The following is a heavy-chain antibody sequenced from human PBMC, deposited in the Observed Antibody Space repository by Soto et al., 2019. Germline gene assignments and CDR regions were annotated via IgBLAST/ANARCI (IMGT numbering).Heavy chain of an antibody. Sequence: AETLSLTCAVYGGSFSGYYWSWIRQPPGKGLEWIGEINHSGSTNYNPSLKSRVTISVDTSKNQFSLELSSLRSEDTALYYCAREVEVHTPVFGAWGQGTLVTVSS. V-gene: IGHV4-34*01. D-gene: IGHD2-2*01. CDR1: GGSFSGYY. J-gene: IGHJ5*02. CDR3: AREVEVHTPVFGA. CDR2: INHSGST.